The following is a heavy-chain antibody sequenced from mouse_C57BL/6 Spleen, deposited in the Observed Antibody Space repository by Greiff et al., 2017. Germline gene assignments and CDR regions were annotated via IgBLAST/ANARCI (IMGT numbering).Heavy chain of an antibody. CDR1: GYTFTSYW. D-gene: IGHD2-10*02. Sequence: QVQLQQPGAELVKPGASVKLSCKASGYTFTSYWMQWVKQRPGQGLEWIGEIDPSDSYTNYNQKFKGKATLTVDTSSSTAYMQLSSLTSEDSAVYDCASSGYGNYVRFAYWGQGTLVTVSA. V-gene: IGHV1-50*01. J-gene: IGHJ3*01. CDR3: ASSGYGNYVRFAY. CDR2: IDPSDSYT.